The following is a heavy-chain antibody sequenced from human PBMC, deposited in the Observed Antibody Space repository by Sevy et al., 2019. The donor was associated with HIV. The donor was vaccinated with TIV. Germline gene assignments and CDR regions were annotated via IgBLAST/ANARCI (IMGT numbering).Heavy chain of an antibody. D-gene: IGHD3-3*01. CDR2: IYYSGST. Sequence: SETLSLTCTVSGGSVSSGSYYWSWIRQPPGKGLEWIGYIYYSGSTNYNPSLKSRVTISVDTSKNQFSLKLSSVTAADTAVYYCARVCFGLVTPGYYYYYMDVWGKGTTVTVSS. V-gene: IGHV4-61*01. CDR3: ARVCFGLVTPGYYYYYMDV. CDR1: GGSVSSGSYY. J-gene: IGHJ6*03.